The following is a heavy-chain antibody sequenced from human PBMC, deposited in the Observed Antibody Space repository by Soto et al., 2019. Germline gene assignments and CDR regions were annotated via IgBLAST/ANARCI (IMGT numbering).Heavy chain of an antibody. Sequence: SETLSLTCTVSGASITQYYWNWIRQSPGKGLEWIGYIYYSGSTYYNPSLKSRVTISVDTSKNQFSLKLSSVTAADTAVYYCARVDTSMGATCVSYWGQGTLVTVSS. CDR1: GASITQYY. J-gene: IGHJ4*02. V-gene: IGHV4-59*06. D-gene: IGHD1-26*01. CDR3: ARVDTSMGATCVSY. CDR2: IYYSGST.